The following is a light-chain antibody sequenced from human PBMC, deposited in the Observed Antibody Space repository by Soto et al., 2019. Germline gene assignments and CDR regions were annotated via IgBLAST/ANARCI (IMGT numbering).Light chain of an antibody. J-gene: IGKJ2*01. CDR1: QCIGTY. CDR2: AAS. Sequence: DAQMTQSPSSLSASVGDSVTITCRASQCIGTYLDWYQHKPGKAPKLLIYAASSLQSGVPSRFSGSGSGTDFTLTISSLQPEDFATYYCQESHSTFGQGTKLEIK. CDR3: QESHST. V-gene: IGKV1-39*01.